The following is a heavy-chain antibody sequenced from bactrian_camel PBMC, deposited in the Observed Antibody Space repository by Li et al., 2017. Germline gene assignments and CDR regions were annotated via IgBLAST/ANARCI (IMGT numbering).Heavy chain of an antibody. CDR2: IYSDGTNT. CDR3: ATVEGRDCYSGSSCYGRD. J-gene: IGHJ4*01. CDR1: GFIVKYND. D-gene: IGHD3*01. V-gene: IGHV3-2*01. Sequence: HVQLVESGGGLVQPGGSLRLSRSASGFIVKYNDMSWVRQAPGKGLEWVASIYSDGTNTYYADSVKGRFTISRDNAKNTVALQMSSLKTEDTAVYYCATVEGRDCYSGSSCYGRDWGQGTQVTVS.